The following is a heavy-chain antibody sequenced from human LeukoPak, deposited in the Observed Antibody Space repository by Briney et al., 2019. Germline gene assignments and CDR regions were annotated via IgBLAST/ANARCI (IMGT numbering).Heavy chain of an antibody. Sequence: GESLKISCKGSGYSFTSYWIGWVRQMPGKGLEWTGIIYPGDSDTRYSPSLQGQVTISADKSISTAYLQWSSMKASDTAMYYCARHSAVDGTGKLFDYRGQGNLVTVSS. CDR3: ARHSAVDGTGKLFDY. V-gene: IGHV5-51*01. D-gene: IGHD6-19*01. CDR2: IYPGDSDT. CDR1: GYSFTSYW. J-gene: IGHJ4*02.